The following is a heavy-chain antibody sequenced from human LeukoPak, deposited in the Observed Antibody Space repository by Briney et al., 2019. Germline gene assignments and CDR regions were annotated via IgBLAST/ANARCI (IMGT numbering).Heavy chain of an antibody. J-gene: IGHJ4*02. CDR1: GYTFTTYD. V-gene: IGHV1-8*01. Sequence: ASVTVSCKASGYTFTTYDINWVRQAPGRGLEWMGWMNPNTGNTGYAQKFQGRINITRDTSVSTVYVELSSLRSEDTAVYFCARDGGNPTKSPFDYWGQGALVTVSS. CDR2: MNPNTGNT. D-gene: IGHD4-23*01. CDR3: ARDGGNPTKSPFDY.